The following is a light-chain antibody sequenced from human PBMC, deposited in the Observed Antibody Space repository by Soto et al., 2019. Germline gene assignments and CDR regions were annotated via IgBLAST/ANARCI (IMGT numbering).Light chain of an antibody. J-gene: IGLJ1*01. Sequence: QSALTQPASVSGSPGQSITISCTGTDTDIGGYNHVSWYQHHPGKAPKLIIYEVTHRPSGVSNRFSGSKSGNTASLTISGLKAEDEADYYCSSYTSSTTYVFATVTKLTVL. V-gene: IGLV2-14*01. CDR2: EVT. CDR1: DTDIGGYNH. CDR3: SSYTSSTTYV.